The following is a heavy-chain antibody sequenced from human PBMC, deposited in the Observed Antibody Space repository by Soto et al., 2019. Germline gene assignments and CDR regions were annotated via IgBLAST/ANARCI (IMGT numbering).Heavy chain of an antibody. V-gene: IGHV1-2*04. CDR2: INPNSGGT. Sequence: ASVKVSCKASGYTFTGYYMHWVRQAPGQGLEWMRWINPNSGGTNYAQKFQGWVTMTRDTSISTAYMELSRLRSDDTAVYYCASGPLYYYGSGSYFLDPYGMDVWGQGTTVTVSS. J-gene: IGHJ6*02. CDR3: ASGPLYYYGSGSYFLDPYGMDV. D-gene: IGHD3-10*01. CDR1: GYTFTGYY.